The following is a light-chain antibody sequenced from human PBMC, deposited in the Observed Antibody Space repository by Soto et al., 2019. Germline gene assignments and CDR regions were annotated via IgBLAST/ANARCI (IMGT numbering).Light chain of an antibody. J-gene: IGLJ2*01. CDR1: RSDVGGYNY. CDR3: SSYTSSSTRV. V-gene: IGLV2-14*01. CDR2: DVS. Sequence: QSALTQPASVSGSPGQSITISCTGTRSDVGGYNYVSWYQQHPGKAPKLMIYDVSNRPSGVSNRLSGSKSGNTASLTISGLQAEDEADYYCSSYTSSSTRVFGGGTQLTVL.